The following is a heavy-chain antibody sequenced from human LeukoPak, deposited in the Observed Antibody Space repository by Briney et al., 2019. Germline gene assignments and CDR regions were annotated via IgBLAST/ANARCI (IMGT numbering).Heavy chain of an antibody. CDR2: IIPILGIA. D-gene: IGHD3-22*01. Sequence: SVKVSCQASGGTFSSYTINWVRQAPGQGLEWIGRIIPILGIANYAQKFQGRVTITADKSTSTAYMELSSLRSEDTAVYYCARDEGYYDSSGYKYYFDYWGQGTLVTVSS. CDR1: GGTFSSYT. CDR3: ARDEGYYDSSGYKYYFDY. V-gene: IGHV1-69*04. J-gene: IGHJ4*02.